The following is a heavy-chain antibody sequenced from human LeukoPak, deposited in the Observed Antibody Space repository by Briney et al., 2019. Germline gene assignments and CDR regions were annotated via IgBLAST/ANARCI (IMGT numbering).Heavy chain of an antibody. V-gene: IGHV3-53*01. D-gene: IGHD1-1*01. J-gene: IGHJ3*02. Sequence: RGGSLRLSCAASGFPVSRNYMTWVRQAPGKGLEWVSVIYRGGSTYYADSVKGRFTISRDNSKNTLYLQMNSLRAEDTAVYYCARAGPTGTNDAFDIWGQGTMVTVSS. CDR1: GFPVSRNY. CDR3: ARAGPTGTNDAFDI. CDR2: IYRGGST.